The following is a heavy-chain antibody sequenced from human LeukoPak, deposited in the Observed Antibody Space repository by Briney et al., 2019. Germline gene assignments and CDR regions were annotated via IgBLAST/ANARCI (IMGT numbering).Heavy chain of an antibody. CDR2: IKTKTDGGTT. J-gene: IGHJ4*02. V-gene: IGHV3-15*01. D-gene: IGHD1-26*01. Sequence: GGSLRLSCAASGITFSNAWMTWVRQAPGKGLEWVGRIKTKTDGGTTDYVAPVKGRFTISRDDSKNTLYLQMNSLKIGDTAVYYCSTDHGSPYSIWGQGTRVTVSS. CDR1: GITFSNAW. CDR3: STDHGSPYSI.